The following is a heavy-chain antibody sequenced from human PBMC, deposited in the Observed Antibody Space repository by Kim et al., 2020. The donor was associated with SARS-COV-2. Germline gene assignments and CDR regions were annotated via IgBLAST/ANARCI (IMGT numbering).Heavy chain of an antibody. D-gene: IGHD5-12*01. CDR2: NP. V-gene: IGHV7-4-1*02. J-gene: IGHJ4*02. Sequence: NPTYDKGFRGRFVFALDTAVSTAYLQISSLKAEDTAVYYCARATSGCIDYWGQGTLVTVSS. CDR3: ARATSGCIDY.